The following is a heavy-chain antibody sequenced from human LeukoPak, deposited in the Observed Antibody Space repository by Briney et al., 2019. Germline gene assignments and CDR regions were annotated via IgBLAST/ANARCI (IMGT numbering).Heavy chain of an antibody. Sequence: PSETLSLTCTVSGYSISSAYYWAWIRQPPGKGLEWIASIYHRGNTYYNTSLESRVTISVDTSKSQFSLRLSSVTAADTAVYYCARLAYYYDSSGYYSFYYYYYMDVWGKGTTVTISS. CDR2: IYHRGNT. J-gene: IGHJ6*03. V-gene: IGHV4-38-2*02. D-gene: IGHD3-22*01. CDR3: ARLAYYYDSSGYYSFYYYYYMDV. CDR1: GYSISSAYY.